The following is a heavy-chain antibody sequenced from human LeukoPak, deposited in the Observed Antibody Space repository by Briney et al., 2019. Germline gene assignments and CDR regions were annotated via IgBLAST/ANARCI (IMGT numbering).Heavy chain of an antibody. D-gene: IGHD6-13*01. CDR2: ISWNSGSI. J-gene: IGHJ4*02. CDR1: GFTFDDYA. V-gene: IGHV3-9*03. CDR3: AKVSAAGTFRGDFDY. Sequence: PGGSLRLSCAASGFTFDDYAMHWVRQAPGKGLEWVSGISWNSGSIGYADSVKGRFTISRDNAKNSLYLQMNSLRAEDMALYYCAKVSAAGTFRGDFDYWGQGTLVTVSS.